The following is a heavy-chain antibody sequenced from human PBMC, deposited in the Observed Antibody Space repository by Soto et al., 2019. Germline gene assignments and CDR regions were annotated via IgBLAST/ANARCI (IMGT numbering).Heavy chain of an antibody. CDR3: TRLGRKGWGLDY. V-gene: IGHV3-7*04. CDR1: GFSCSSNW. Sequence: EVNVVESGRGWVQPGGSLRLSCVASGFSCSSNWMSWDRQAPGNGLEWGANINEGANHKYYMDSVKGRFTISRDNARLSLYLQVDGLRAEATAAYYCTRLGRKGWGLDYWCQGTLVTVSS. D-gene: IGHD7-27*01. CDR2: INEGANHK. J-gene: IGHJ4*02.